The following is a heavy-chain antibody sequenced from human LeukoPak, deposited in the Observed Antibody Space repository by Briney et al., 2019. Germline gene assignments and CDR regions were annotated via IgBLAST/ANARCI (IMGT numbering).Heavy chain of an antibody. Sequence: SETLSLTCTVSGGSISSGDYYWSWIRQPPGKGLEWIGYIYYSGSTYYNPSLKSRVTVSVDTSKNQFSLKLSSVTAADTAVYYCARDLLNEGNHLDYWGQGTLVTVSS. V-gene: IGHV4-30-4*01. J-gene: IGHJ4*02. CDR1: GGSISSGDYY. CDR2: IYYSGST. D-gene: IGHD4-23*01. CDR3: ARDLLNEGNHLDY.